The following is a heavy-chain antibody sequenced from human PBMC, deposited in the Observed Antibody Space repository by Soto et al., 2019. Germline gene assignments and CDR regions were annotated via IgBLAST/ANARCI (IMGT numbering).Heavy chain of an antibody. CDR3: AKGTKYSGYDYFDY. CDR2: ISYDGSNK. V-gene: IGHV3-30*18. D-gene: IGHD5-12*01. J-gene: IGHJ4*02. CDR1: GFTFSSYG. Sequence: GGSLRLSCAASGFTFSSYGMHWVRQAPGKGLEWVAVISYDGSNKYYADSVKGRFTISRDNSKNTLYLQMNSLRAEDTAVYYCAKGTKYSGYDYFDYWGQGT.